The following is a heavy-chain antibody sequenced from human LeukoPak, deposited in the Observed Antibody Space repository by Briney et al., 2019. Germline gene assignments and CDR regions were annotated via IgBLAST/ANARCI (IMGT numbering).Heavy chain of an antibody. J-gene: IGHJ4*02. CDR2: IIPIFGTA. Sequence: SVKVSCKASGGTFSSYAIGWVRQAPGQGLEWMGGIIPIFGTANYAQKFQGRVTITADESTSTAYMELSSLRSEDTAVYYCARGTYYYDSSGYSVFDYWGQGTLVTVSS. CDR3: ARGTYYYDSSGYSVFDY. D-gene: IGHD3-22*01. V-gene: IGHV1-69*13. CDR1: GGTFSSYA.